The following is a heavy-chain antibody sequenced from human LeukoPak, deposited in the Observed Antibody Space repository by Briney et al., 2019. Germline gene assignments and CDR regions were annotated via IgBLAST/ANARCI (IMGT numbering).Heavy chain of an antibody. CDR1: GGSISSSYSY. Sequence: SETLSLTCTVSGGSISSSYSYWGWIRQPPGKGLEWIGNIYYSGSTYYSPSLTSRVTVSVDTSENQFSLKLSSVTAADTAVYYCARGTGYSSSWEESYYFDYWGQGTLVTVSS. D-gene: IGHD6-13*01. V-gene: IGHV4-39*07. CDR3: ARGTGYSSSWEESYYFDY. J-gene: IGHJ4*02. CDR2: IYYSGST.